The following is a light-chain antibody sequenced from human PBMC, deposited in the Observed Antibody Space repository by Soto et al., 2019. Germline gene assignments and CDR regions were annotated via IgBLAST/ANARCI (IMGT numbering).Light chain of an antibody. CDR2: GAS. J-gene: IGKJ5*01. CDR1: QSVSSSY. V-gene: IGKV3D-20*02. CDR3: QQHNQWPIT. Sequence: ETVLTQSPGTLSLSPGERATLSCRASQSVSSSYLAWYQQKPGQVPRLFIYGASRRATGIPDRFSGSGSGTEFTLTINSLQSEDSAVYYCQQHNQWPITVGQGTRLEIK.